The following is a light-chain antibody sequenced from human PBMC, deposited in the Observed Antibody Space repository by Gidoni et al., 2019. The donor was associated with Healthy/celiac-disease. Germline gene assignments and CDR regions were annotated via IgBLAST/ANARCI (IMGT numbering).Light chain of an antibody. Sequence: QSVLTQPPSVSGAPGQRVTISCTGSSSTIGTGYAVHWYQQLPGTAPKLLIYGYNNRPSGVPDRFSGSKSGTSASLAITGLQAEDEADYYCQSYDSSLSGVIFGGGTKLTVL. CDR1: SSTIGTGYA. CDR2: GYN. CDR3: QSYDSSLSGVI. J-gene: IGLJ2*01. V-gene: IGLV1-40*01.